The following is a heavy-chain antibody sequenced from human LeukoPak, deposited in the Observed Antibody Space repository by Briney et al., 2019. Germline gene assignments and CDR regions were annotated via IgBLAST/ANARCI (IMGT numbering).Heavy chain of an antibody. CDR2: ISAYNGNT. J-gene: IGHJ4*02. CDR3: ARDRVIGYCSGGSCSSLDY. Sequence: ASVKVSCKASGYTFTSYGISWVRQAPGQGLEGMGWISAYNGNTKYAQKLQGRVTMTTDTSTSTAYMELSSLRSDDTAVYYCARDRVIGYCSGGSCSSLDYWGQGTLVTVSS. CDR1: GYTFTSYG. V-gene: IGHV1-18*01. D-gene: IGHD2-15*01.